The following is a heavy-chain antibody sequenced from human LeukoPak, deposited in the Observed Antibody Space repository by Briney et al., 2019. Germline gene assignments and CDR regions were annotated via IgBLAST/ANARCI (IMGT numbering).Heavy chain of an antibody. CDR2: ISSSGRTT. CDR3: ARDPISSGWGDY. V-gene: IGHV3-48*03. J-gene: IGHJ4*02. D-gene: IGHD6-19*01. Sequence: GGSLRLSCVVSGFTFNIYEMNWVRQAPGKGLEWVSYISSSGRTTYYADSVKGRFTISRDNAKNSLYLQMNSLRVEDTAVYYCARDPISSGWGDYWGQGTLVTVPS. CDR1: GFTFNIYE.